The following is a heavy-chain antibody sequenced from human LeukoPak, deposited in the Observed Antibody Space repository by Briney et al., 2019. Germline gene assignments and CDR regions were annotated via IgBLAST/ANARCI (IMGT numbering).Heavy chain of an antibody. CDR2: INHSGST. J-gene: IGHJ4*02. Sequence: PSETLSLTCAVYGGSFSGYYWSWIRQPPGKGLEWIGEINHSGSTNYNPSLKSRVTISVDTSKKQFSLKLSSVTAADTAVYYCARAGNDIVVVTAGPYLDYWGQGTLVTVSS. CDR3: ARAGNDIVVVTAGPYLDY. D-gene: IGHD2-21*02. CDR1: GGSFSGYY. V-gene: IGHV4-34*01.